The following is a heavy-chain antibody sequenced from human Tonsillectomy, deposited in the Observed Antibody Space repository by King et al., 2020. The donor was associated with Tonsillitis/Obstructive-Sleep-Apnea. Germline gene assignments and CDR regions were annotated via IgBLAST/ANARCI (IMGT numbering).Heavy chain of an antibody. J-gene: IGHJ4*02. CDR2: ISAYNGHT. CDR3: ARDSMSHYYDSSGYYTFDY. D-gene: IGHD3-22*01. Sequence: VQLVQSGAEVKKPGASVKVSCKASGCTFSSYGISWVRQAPGQGLEWMGWISAYNGHTNYAQKLQGRVTMTTDTSTSTAYMEVRSLRSDDTAVYYCARDSMSHYYDSSGYYTFDYWGQGTLVTVSS. V-gene: IGHV1-18*01. CDR1: GCTFSSYG.